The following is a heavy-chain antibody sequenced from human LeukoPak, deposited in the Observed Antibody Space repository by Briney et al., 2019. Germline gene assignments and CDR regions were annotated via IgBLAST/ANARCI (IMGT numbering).Heavy chain of an antibody. CDR1: GGSISSYY. J-gene: IGHJ4*02. CDR2: IYYSGST. V-gene: IGHV4-59*01. Sequence: PSETLSLTCTVSGGSISSYYWSWIRQPPGKGLEWIGYIYYSGSTNYNPSLKSRVTISVDTSKNQFSLKLSSVTAADTAVYCCARVSRDGYDLDYWGQGTLVTVSS. D-gene: IGHD5-24*01. CDR3: ARVSRDGYDLDY.